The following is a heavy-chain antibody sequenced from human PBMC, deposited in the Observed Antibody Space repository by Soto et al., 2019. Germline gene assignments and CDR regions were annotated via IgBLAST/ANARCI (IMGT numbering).Heavy chain of an antibody. CDR3: ARYVTAGTYYFDS. J-gene: IGHJ4*02. CDR1: GGSISSGGYY. CDR2: IYYSGST. V-gene: IGHV4-31*03. Sequence: SETLSLTCTVSGGSISSGGYYWSWIRQHPGKGLEWIGYIYYSGSTYYNPSLKSRVTISVDTSKNQFSLRLSSVTAADTAVYFCARYVTAGTYYFDSWGQGTLVTVSS. D-gene: IGHD3-10*01.